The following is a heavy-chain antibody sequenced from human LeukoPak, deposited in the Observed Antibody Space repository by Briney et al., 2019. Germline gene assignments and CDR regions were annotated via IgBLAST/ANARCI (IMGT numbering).Heavy chain of an antibody. Sequence: GRSLRLSCAASGFTFDDYAMHWVRQAPGKGLEWVSGISWNSGSIDYADSVKGRFTISRDNAKNSLYLQMNSLRAEDTALYYCAKDITYSGSYNLFDYWGQGTLVTVSS. V-gene: IGHV3-9*01. CDR1: GFTFDDYA. CDR2: ISWNSGSI. CDR3: AKDITYSGSYNLFDY. D-gene: IGHD1-26*01. J-gene: IGHJ4*02.